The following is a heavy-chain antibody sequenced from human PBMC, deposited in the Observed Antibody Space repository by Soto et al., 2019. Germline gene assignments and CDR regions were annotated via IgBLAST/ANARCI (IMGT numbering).Heavy chain of an antibody. D-gene: IGHD6-19*01. CDR1: GFTFSSYA. Sequence: GGSLRLSCAASGFTFSSYAMSWVRQAPGKGLEWVSAISGSGGSTYYADSVKGRFTISRDNAKNSLYLQMNSLRAEDTAVYYCARVTRSGWQRFDYWGQGTLVTVSS. J-gene: IGHJ4*02. CDR3: ARVTRSGWQRFDY. CDR2: ISGSGGST. V-gene: IGHV3-23*01.